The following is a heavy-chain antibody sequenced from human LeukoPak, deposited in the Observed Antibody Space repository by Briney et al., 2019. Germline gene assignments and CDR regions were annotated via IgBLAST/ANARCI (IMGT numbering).Heavy chain of an antibody. CDR2: ISGSGGST. D-gene: IGHD2-2*01. V-gene: IGHV3-23*01. Sequence: GGSLRLSCAASGFTFSSYAMSWVRQAPGKGLEWVSAISGSGGSTDYADSVKGRFTISRDNSKNTLYLQMNSRRAEDTAVYYCAKPRYCSSTSCYEDAFDIWGQGTMVTVSS. J-gene: IGHJ3*02. CDR1: GFTFSSYA. CDR3: AKPRYCSSTSCYEDAFDI.